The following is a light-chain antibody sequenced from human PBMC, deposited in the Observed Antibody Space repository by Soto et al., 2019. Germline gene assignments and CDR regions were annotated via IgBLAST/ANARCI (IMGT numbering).Light chain of an antibody. V-gene: IGKV3-20*01. CDR1: QTIGSTY. J-gene: IGKJ4*01. CDR2: GTS. Sequence: EIVLTQSPATLSSFPGETATLSCRASQTIGSTYLAWYQQKPGQAPRLLIFGTSSRATGIPDRFSGSGSGTDFTLSISRLEPEDFAVYYCQQYANSPLLTFGGGTKGDIK. CDR3: QQYANSPLLT.